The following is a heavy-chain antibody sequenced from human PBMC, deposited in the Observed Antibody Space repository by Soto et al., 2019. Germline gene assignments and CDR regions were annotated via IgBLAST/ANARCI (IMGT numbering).Heavy chain of an antibody. Sequence: EVQLVESGGGLVQPGGSLKLSCAASGFTFSGSTIHWVRQTSGKGLEWVGRIPSKTNTYATGYAASVKGRFTISRDDSKNTAYLQMNSLKTEDTAVYYCTRQHLDVPVASAIDYWGQGTLVTVSS. CDR1: GFTFSGST. D-gene: IGHD6-19*01. CDR3: TRQHLDVPVASAIDY. CDR2: IPSKTNTYAT. J-gene: IGHJ4*02. V-gene: IGHV3-73*02.